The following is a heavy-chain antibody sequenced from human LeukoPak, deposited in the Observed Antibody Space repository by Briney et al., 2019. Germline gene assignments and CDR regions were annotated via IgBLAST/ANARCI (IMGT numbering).Heavy chain of an antibody. CDR2: IYYSGST. V-gene: IGHV4-59*11. D-gene: IGHD5-12*01. CDR3: ARRAFSGYFFDY. J-gene: IGHJ4*02. Sequence: SETLSLTCTVSGGSFSSHYWSWIRQPPGKGLEWIGYIYYSGSTNYNPSLKSRVTISVDTSNNQFSLKLSSVTAADTAVYYCARRAFSGYFFDYWGQGTLVTVSS. CDR1: GGSFSSHY.